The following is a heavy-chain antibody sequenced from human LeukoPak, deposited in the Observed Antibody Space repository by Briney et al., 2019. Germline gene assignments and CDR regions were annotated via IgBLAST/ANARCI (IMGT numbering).Heavy chain of an antibody. J-gene: IGHJ4*02. Sequence: SSETLSLTCAVSGGSISSGGYSWSWIRQPPGEGLEWIGYIYHSGSTYYNPSLKSRVTISVDRSKNQFSLKLSSVTAADTAVYYCARAEDYGYSFDYWGQGTLVTVSS. CDR1: GGSISSGGYS. CDR2: IYHSGST. V-gene: IGHV4-30-2*01. D-gene: IGHD4-17*01. CDR3: ARAEDYGYSFDY.